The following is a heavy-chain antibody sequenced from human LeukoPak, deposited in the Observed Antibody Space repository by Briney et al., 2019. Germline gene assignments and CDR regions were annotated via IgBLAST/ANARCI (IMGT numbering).Heavy chain of an antibody. Sequence: SETLSLTCAVSGGSISSGGYSWSWIRQPPGKGLEWIGYIYHSGSTYYNPSLKSRVTISVDRSKNQFSLKLSPVTAADTAVYYCARASGLSIVGATYYYYYYGMDVWGQGTTVTVSS. CDR1: GGSISSGGYS. J-gene: IGHJ6*02. D-gene: IGHD1-26*01. V-gene: IGHV4-30-2*01. CDR3: ARASGLSIVGATYYYYYYGMDV. CDR2: IYHSGST.